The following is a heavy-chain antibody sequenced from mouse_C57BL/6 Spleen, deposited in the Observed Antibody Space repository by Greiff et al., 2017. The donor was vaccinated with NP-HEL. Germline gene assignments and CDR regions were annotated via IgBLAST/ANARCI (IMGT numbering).Heavy chain of an antibody. D-gene: IGHD2-5*01. V-gene: IGHV2-5*01. J-gene: IGHJ4*01. Sequence: VQLQESGPGLVQPSQSLSITCTVSGFSLTSYGVHWVRQSPGKGLEWLGVIWRGGSTDYNAAFMSRLSITKDNSKSQVFFKMNSLQADDTAIYYCAKKGYSNWAMDYWGQGTSVTVSS. CDR2: IWRGGST. CDR3: AKKGYSNWAMDY. CDR1: GFSLTSYG.